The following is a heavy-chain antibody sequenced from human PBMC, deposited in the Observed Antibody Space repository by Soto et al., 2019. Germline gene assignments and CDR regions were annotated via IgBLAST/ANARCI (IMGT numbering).Heavy chain of an antibody. V-gene: IGHV5-51*01. CDR3: ARHSKSSTISYHYHAMDV. Sequence: PGESLKISCKGSGYSFTSYWIGWVLQMPGKGLKWMGIIYPGDSDTRYSPSFQGQVTISADKSISTAYLQWSSLKASDTAMYYCARHSKSSTISYHYHAMDVWGQGTTVT. J-gene: IGHJ6*02. D-gene: IGHD2-2*01. CDR1: GYSFTSYW. CDR2: IYPGDSDT.